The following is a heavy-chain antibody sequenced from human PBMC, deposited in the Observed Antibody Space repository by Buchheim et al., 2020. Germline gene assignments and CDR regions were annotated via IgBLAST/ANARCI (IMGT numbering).Heavy chain of an antibody. V-gene: IGHV3-30-3*01. D-gene: IGHD6-19*01. CDR3: ARAGIAVAGTGYYGMDV. J-gene: IGHJ6*02. CDR2: ISYDGSNK. CDR1: GFTFSSYA. Sequence: QVQLVESGGGVVQPGRSLRLSCAASGFTFSSYAMHWVRQAPGKGLEWVAVISYDGSNKYYADSVKGRFTISRDNSKNTLYLQMNSLRAEDTAVYYCARAGIAVAGTGYYGMDVWGQGTT.